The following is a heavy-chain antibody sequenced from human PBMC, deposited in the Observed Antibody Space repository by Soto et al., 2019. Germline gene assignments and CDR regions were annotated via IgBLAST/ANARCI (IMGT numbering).Heavy chain of an antibody. J-gene: IGHJ5*02. V-gene: IGHV4-39*01. Sequence: PWETLSLTCTVSGDSISSSSYYWGWIRQPPGKGLEWIGDIYYSGTTHYNPSLKSRFTISIDTAKNQFSLHLRSVTAADTAVYYCASLKGALFISTFSWFDPWGQRTPVTDSS. D-gene: IGHD3-16*02. CDR3: ASLKGALFISTFSWFDP. CDR2: IYYSGTT. CDR1: GDSISSSSYY.